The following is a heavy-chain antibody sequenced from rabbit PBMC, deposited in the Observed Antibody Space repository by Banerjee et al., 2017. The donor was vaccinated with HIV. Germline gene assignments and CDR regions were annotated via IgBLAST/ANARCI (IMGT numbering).Heavy chain of an antibody. Sequence: QSLEESGGDLVKPGASLTLTCKASGIDFSSNYWICWVRQAPGKGLEWIACIYTGDGDTCYASWAKGRFTISKTSSTTVTLQMTSLTAADTATYFCARDDDYGDYFNLWGQGTLVTVS. D-gene: IGHD2-1*01. CDR2: IYTGDGDT. V-gene: IGHV1S40*01. CDR3: ARDDDYGDYFNL. J-gene: IGHJ4*01. CDR1: GIDFSSNYW.